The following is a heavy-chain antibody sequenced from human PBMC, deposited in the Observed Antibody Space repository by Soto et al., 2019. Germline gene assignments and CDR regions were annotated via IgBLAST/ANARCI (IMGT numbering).Heavy chain of an antibody. CDR1: GDSLTNYY. Sequence: QVQLQESGPGLVKPSETLSLTCTVSGDSLTNYYCSWFRQPPGKGLECIGFIMYTGYSAYNLSPKRQVTMSVDTSRTQFSLMLESVTATDTAVYYCARHGFGPLHGLVDVWGKGTTVIVSS. CDR2: IMYTGYS. V-gene: IGHV4-59*08. D-gene: IGHD3-10*01. CDR3: ARHGFGPLHGLVDV. J-gene: IGHJ6*04.